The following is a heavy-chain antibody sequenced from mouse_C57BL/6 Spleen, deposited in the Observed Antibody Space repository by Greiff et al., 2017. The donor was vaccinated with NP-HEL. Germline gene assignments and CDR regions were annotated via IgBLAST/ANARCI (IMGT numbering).Heavy chain of an antibody. D-gene: IGHD2-3*01. Sequence: QVQLKESGAELVKPGASVKISCKASGYAFSSYWMNWVKQRPGKGLEWIGQIYPGDGDTNYNGKFKGKATLTADKSSSTAYMQLSSLTSEDSAVYFCARNYDGKDYAMDYWGQGTSVTVSS. CDR2: IYPGDGDT. V-gene: IGHV1-80*01. CDR3: ARNYDGKDYAMDY. J-gene: IGHJ4*01. CDR1: GYAFSSYW.